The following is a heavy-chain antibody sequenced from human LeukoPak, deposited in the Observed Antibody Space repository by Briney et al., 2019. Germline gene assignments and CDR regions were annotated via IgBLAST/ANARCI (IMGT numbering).Heavy chain of an antibody. J-gene: IGHJ4*02. CDR1: GGSFSGYY. V-gene: IGHV4-34*01. CDR2: MNHSGNN. D-gene: IGHD2-21*02. Sequence: SETLSLTCAVSGGSFSGYYWTWIRQSPGKGLEWIGEMNHSGNNNYKTSLKSRVTISVDTAKNQFSLTVNSVTAADTAVYYCARGSRLCSGTTNCYYYFDTWAQGTPVTVSS. CDR3: ARGSRLCSGTTNCYYYFDT.